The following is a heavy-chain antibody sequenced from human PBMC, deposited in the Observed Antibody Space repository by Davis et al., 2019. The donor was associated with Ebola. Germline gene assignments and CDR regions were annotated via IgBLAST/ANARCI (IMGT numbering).Heavy chain of an antibody. Sequence: PGGSLRLSCAASGFTFSSYAMSWVRQAPGKGLEWVSAISGSGGSTYYADSVKGRFTIARDNSKNTLYRQMNSLTAEAPAVYYCAKSVDIVVVPAAWGLGYYYYYGMDVWGQGTTVTVSS. V-gene: IGHV3-23*01. CDR1: GFTFSSYA. CDR3: AKSVDIVVVPAAWGLGYYYYYGMDV. CDR2: ISGSGGST. D-gene: IGHD2-2*01. J-gene: IGHJ6*02.